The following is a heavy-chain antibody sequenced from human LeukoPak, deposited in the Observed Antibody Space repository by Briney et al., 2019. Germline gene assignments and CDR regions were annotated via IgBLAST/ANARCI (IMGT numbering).Heavy chain of an antibody. CDR3: APLMHEDQLHHNWFDP. V-gene: IGHV4-34*01. CDR2: INHSGST. Sequence: SETLSLTCAVYGGSFSGYYWSWIRQPPGKGLEWIGEINHSGSTNYNPSLKSRVTISVDTSKNQFSLKLSSVTAADTAVYYCAPLMHEDQLHHNWFDPWGQGTLVTVSS. J-gene: IGHJ5*02. CDR1: GGSFSGYY. D-gene: IGHD2-2*01.